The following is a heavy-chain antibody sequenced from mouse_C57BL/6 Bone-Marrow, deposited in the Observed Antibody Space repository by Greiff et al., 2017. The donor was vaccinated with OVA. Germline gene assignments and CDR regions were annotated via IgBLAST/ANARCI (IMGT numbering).Heavy chain of an antibody. J-gene: IGHJ2*01. Sequence: EVKLMESGGGLVKPGGSLKLSCAASGFTFSDYGMHWVRQAPEKGLEWVAYISSGSSTIYYADTVKGRFTISRDNAKNTRFLQMTSLRSEDTAMYYCARRRFDYWGQGTTLTVSS. CDR1: GFTFSDYG. V-gene: IGHV5-17*01. CDR2: ISSGSSTI. CDR3: ARRRFDY.